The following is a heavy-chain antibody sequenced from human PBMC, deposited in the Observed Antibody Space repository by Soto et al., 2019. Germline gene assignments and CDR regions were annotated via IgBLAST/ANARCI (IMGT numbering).Heavy chain of an antibody. D-gene: IGHD3-10*01. CDR2: INHSGST. V-gene: IGHV4-34*01. J-gene: IGHJ4*02. Sequence: SETLSLTCAVYGGSFSGYSWSCIRQPPGKGLEWIGEINHSGSTNYNPSLKSRVTISVDTSKNQFSLKLSSVTAADTAVYYCARKALYGSGRQARFDYWGQGTLVTVS. CDR1: GGSFSGYS. CDR3: ARKALYGSGRQARFDY.